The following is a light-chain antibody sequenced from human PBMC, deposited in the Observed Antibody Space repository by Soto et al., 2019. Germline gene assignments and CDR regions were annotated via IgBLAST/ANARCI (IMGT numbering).Light chain of an antibody. CDR3: TEPPEIFRE. Sequence: IVMTQSPLSLSVTPGEAASISCMSSARLLHKNGYNYVDWYMQKPGQSPQLLIYLGSNRASGVTDRFSGSGSDTYFTLEISRVKAVDVGVYYSTEPPEIFREFVKGTQVNI. J-gene: IGKJ1*01. V-gene: IGKV2-28*01. CDR2: LGS. CDR1: ARLLHKNGYNY.